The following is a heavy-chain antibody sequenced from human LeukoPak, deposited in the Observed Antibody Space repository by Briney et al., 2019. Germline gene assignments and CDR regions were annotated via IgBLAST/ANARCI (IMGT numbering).Heavy chain of an antibody. CDR1: GYTFTGYY. Sequence: ASVKVSCKASGYTFTGYYMHWVRQAPGQGLEWMGWISAYNGNTNYAQKLQGRVTMTTDTSTSTAYMELRSLRSDDTAVYYCARVRMVRGDYYYYYMDVWGKGTTVTVSS. D-gene: IGHD3-10*01. V-gene: IGHV1-18*04. CDR2: ISAYNGNT. J-gene: IGHJ6*03. CDR3: ARVRMVRGDYYYYYMDV.